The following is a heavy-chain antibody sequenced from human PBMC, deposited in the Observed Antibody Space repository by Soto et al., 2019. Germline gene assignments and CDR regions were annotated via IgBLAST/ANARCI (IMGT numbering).Heavy chain of an antibody. CDR1: GGTFSSYA. CDR3: ARDYDSSGYGSEYFQH. Sequence: ASVKVSCKASGGTFSSYAISWVRQAPGQGLEWMGGIIPIFGTANYAQKFQGRVTITADESTSTAYMELSSLRSEDTAVYYCARDYDSSGYGSEYFQHWGQGTLVTVSS. D-gene: IGHD3-22*01. CDR2: IIPIFGTA. V-gene: IGHV1-69*13. J-gene: IGHJ1*01.